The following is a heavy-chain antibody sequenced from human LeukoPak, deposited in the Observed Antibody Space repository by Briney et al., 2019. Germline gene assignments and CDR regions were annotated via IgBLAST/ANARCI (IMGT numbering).Heavy chain of an antibody. V-gene: IGHV4-59*12. CDR1: GGSISSYY. CDR3: ARSQAAGTEGADY. J-gene: IGHJ4*02. Sequence: SETLSLTCTVSGGSISSYYWSWIRQPPGKGLEWIGYIYYSGSTNYNPSLKSRVTISVDTSKNQFSLKLTSVTDADAAVYFCARSQAAGTEGADYWGQGTLVTVSS. CDR2: IYYSGST. D-gene: IGHD6-13*01.